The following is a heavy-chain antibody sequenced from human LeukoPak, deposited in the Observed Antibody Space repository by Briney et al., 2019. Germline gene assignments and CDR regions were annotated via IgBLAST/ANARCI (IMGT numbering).Heavy chain of an antibody. Sequence: PGGSLRLSCAASGFSFSSYNMNWVRQTPGKGLEWVSSITSSSTYTFYADSVKGRFTISRDNSKNTLYLQMNSLRAEDTAVYYCARARGTSNFDYWGQGTLVTVSS. CDR1: GFSFSSYN. CDR3: ARARGTSNFDY. V-gene: IGHV3-21*01. CDR2: ITSSSTYT. J-gene: IGHJ4*02. D-gene: IGHD2-15*01.